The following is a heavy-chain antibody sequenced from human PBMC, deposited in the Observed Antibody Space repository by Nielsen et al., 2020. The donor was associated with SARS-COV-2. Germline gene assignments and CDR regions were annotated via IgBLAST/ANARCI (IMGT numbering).Heavy chain of an antibody. D-gene: IGHD1-1*01. CDR3: ASNGYPVHYYYYGMDV. V-gene: IGHV3-7*05. Sequence: GESLKISCAASGFTFSSHWMSWVRQAPGKGLEWVANIKQDGSEKYYVDSVKGRFTISRDNAKNSLYLQMNSLRAEDTAVYYCASNGYPVHYYYYGMDVWGQGTTVTVSS. J-gene: IGHJ6*02. CDR2: IKQDGSEK. CDR1: GFTFSSHW.